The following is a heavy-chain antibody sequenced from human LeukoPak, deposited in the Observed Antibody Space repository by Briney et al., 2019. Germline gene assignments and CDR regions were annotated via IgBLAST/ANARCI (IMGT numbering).Heavy chain of an antibody. CDR1: GYTFTGYY. CDR3: ARDSRVSGDY. J-gene: IGHJ4*02. CDR2: IDPNSGGI. Sequence: ASVKVSCKTSGYTFTGYYLHRVRQAPGQGLEWMGRIDPNSGGIKYAQKFQGRVTMTRDTAISTAYMDLSRLTSDDTAVYYCARDSRVSGDYWGQGTLVTVSS. V-gene: IGHV1-2*06. D-gene: IGHD2/OR15-2a*01.